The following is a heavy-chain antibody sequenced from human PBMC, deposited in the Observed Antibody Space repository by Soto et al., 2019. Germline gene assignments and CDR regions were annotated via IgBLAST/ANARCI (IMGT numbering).Heavy chain of an antibody. D-gene: IGHD3-16*01. V-gene: IGHV4-38-2*01. Sequence: SETLSLTCAASGYSISSGYYWGWIRQPPGKGLEWIGMIYHTANTYYNVSLKSRVTISVDTSKNQFSLRLSSVTAADTAVYYCARVMPSWAFDIWGQGTMVPVPS. CDR2: IYHTANT. J-gene: IGHJ3*02. CDR1: GYSISSGYY. CDR3: ARVMPSWAFDI.